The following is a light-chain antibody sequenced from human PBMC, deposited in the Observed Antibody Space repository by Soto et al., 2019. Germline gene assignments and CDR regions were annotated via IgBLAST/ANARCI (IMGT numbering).Light chain of an antibody. J-gene: IGKJ4*01. CDR2: RAS. CDR3: QQYNNWPLT. Sequence: EIVLTQSPATLSVYTGERATLSCMASQSVGNNLAWHQQKPGQAPRLLIFRASTRATDIPARFSGSGSGTEFTLTISSLQSEDFAVYYCQQYNNWPLTFAGGTKVDIK. CDR1: QSVGNN. V-gene: IGKV3-15*01.